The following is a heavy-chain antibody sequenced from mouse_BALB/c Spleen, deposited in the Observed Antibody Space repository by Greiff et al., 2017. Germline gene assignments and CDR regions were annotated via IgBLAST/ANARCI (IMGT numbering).Heavy chain of an antibody. J-gene: IGHJ2*01. D-gene: IGHD1-1*01. Sequence: QVQLKQPGAELVKPGASVKLSCKASGYTFTSYYMYWVKQRPGQGLEWIGGINPSNGGTNFNEKFKSKATLTVDKSSSTAYMQLSSLTSEDSAVYYCTRRVYYGYYFDYWGQGTTLTVSS. CDR1: GYTFTSYY. CDR3: TRRVYYGYYFDY. V-gene: IGHV1S81*02. CDR2: INPSNGGT.